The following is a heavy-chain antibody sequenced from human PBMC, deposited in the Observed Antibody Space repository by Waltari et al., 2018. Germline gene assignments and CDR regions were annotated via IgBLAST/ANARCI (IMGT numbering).Heavy chain of an antibody. D-gene: IGHD2-8*01. J-gene: IGHJ5*02. CDR2: IKQDGSEK. Sequence: EVQLVESGGGLVQPGGSLRLSCAASGFTFSSYWMSWVRQAPGKGLEWVANIKQDGSEKYYVDSVKGRFTISRDNAKNSLYLQMNSLRAEDTAVYYCASPPSPYCTNGVCGWFDPWGQGTLVTVSS. CDR1: GFTFSSYW. V-gene: IGHV3-7*01. CDR3: ASPPSPYCTNGVCGWFDP.